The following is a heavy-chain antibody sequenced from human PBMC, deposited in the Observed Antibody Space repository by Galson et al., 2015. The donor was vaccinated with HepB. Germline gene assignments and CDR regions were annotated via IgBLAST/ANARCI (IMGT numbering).Heavy chain of an antibody. D-gene: IGHD3-10*01. CDR1: GGSISSAGYY. CDR2: IYYTGST. V-gene: IGHV4-31*03. Sequence: CTVSGGSISSAGYYWSWIRQRPGKGLEWIGYIYYTGSTYYNASLKSRVTISLGTSKKQFFLKLSSVTAADTAVYYCARSYGSGSSCPRGYFDYWGQGTLVTVSS. J-gene: IGHJ4*02. CDR3: ARSYGSGSSCPRGYFDY.